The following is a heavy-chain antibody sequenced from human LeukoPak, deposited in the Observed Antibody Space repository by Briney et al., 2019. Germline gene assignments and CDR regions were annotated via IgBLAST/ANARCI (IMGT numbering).Heavy chain of an antibody. V-gene: IGHV3-21*04. CDR1: GFTFDCYS. D-gene: IGHD1-26*01. Sequence: GGSLRLSCAASGFTFDCYSMIWVRQAPGKGLEWVSCINSTSCCIYYADSVKGRFTISRDNAKNSLYLQMNSLRAEDTAVYYCAREGKGWASEHNFDTWGQGTLVTVSS. J-gene: IGHJ3*02. CDR3: AREGKGWASEHNFDT. CDR2: INSTSCCI.